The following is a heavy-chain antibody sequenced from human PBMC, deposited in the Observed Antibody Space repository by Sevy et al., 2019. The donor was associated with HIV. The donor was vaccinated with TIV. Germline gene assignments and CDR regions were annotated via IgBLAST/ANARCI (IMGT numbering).Heavy chain of an antibody. V-gene: IGHV3-48*02. CDR2: IGGSSRSI. Sequence: GGSLRLSCAATGFTVTSNYMSWVRQAPGKGLEWVSYIGGSSRSINYADSVKGRFTISRDNAKNSLYLQMNSLREEDTAVYYCVRDLNHAFDIWGQGTMVTVSS. J-gene: IGHJ3*02. CDR1: GFTVTSNY. CDR3: VRDLNHAFDI.